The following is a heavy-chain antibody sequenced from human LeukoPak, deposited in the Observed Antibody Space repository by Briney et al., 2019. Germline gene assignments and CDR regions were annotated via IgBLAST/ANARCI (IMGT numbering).Heavy chain of an antibody. CDR2: ISAYNGNT. CDR3: ARLPSGSYHYYYYYMDV. J-gene: IGHJ6*03. D-gene: IGHD1-26*01. Sequence: GESLKISCKGSGYSFTSYWIGWVRQAPGQGLEWMGWISAYNGNTNYAQKLQGRVTMTTDTSTSTAYMELRSLRSDDTAVYYCARLPSGSYHYYYYYMDVWGKGTTVTVSS. CDR1: GYSFTSYW. V-gene: IGHV1-18*04.